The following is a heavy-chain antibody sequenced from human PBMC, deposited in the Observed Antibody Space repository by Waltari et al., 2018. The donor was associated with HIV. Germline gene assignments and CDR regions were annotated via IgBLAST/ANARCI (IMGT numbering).Heavy chain of an antibody. CDR2: IYSGGST. Sequence: EVQLVESGGGLIEPGGSLRLSCAASGFTISDNYMSWVRQAPGKGLECVSVIYSGGSTYYADSVKGRFTISRDNSKNTLSLHMNSLRAEDTAVYYCARDPRSSGYYGMDVWGQGATVTVSS. V-gene: IGHV3-53*01. J-gene: IGHJ6*02. D-gene: IGHD1-26*01. CDR3: ARDPRSSGYYGMDV. CDR1: GFTISDNY.